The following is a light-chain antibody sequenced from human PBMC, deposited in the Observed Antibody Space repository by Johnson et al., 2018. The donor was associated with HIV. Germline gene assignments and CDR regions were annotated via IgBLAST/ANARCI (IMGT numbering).Light chain of an antibody. CDR2: RNN. CDR1: ISNIWSNT. V-gene: IGLV1-44*01. CDR3: AAWNDRLNGTYV. J-gene: IGLJ1*01. Sequence: QSVLTQPPSASGTPGQRVTISCSGSISNIWSNTVNWYQQLPGTAPKLLIYRNNQRPSGVPDRFSGPKSGTSASLAISGLRAEDEADYLCAAWNDRLNGTYVFVTGTKVTVL.